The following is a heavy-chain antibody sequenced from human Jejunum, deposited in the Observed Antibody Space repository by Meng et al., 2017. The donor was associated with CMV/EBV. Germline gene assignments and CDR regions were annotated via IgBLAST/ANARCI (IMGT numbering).Heavy chain of an antibody. Sequence: VHLEASGPGVVQPSGTLSRTFTVSGRYINNNYWCWIRQSPGKGLEWIGRILTRNNTNYNPSLKSRVTMSIDPYKNQFSLNLDSVTAADKAVYYCARGPGESTGEGFDYWGQGTLVTVSS. CDR3: ARGPGESTGEGFDY. J-gene: IGHJ4*02. D-gene: IGHD3-10*01. CDR1: GRYINNNY. V-gene: IGHV4-4*07. CDR2: ILTRNNT.